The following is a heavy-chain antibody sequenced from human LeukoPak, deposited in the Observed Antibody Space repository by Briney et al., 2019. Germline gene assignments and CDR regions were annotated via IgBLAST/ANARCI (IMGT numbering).Heavy chain of an antibody. D-gene: IGHD3-16*01. V-gene: IGHV4-4*07. CDR1: GGSFSGYY. CDR3: ARDCEFCDLLFYMNV. CDR2: IDNSGST. J-gene: IGHJ6*03. Sequence: SETLSLTCAVYGGSFSGYYWSWIRQPAGKGLEWIGHIDNSGSTNCNPSLKSRVTISVDTPKNQFSLNLTSVTAADTAVYYCARDCEFCDLLFYMNVWGKGTTVTVSS.